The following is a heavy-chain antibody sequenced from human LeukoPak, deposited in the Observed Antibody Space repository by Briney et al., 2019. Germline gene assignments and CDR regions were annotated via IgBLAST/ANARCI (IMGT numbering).Heavy chain of an antibody. CDR1: GFTFSSYS. D-gene: IGHD3-3*01. CDR2: ISSSSSTI. CDR3: AKDERSITIFGVVISDAFDI. Sequence: GGSLRLSCAASGFTFSSYSMNWVRQAPGKGVEGVSYISSSSSTIYYADSVKCRFTISRDNSKNTLYLQINSLRAEDTAVYYCAKDERSITIFGVVISDAFDIWGQGTMVTVSS. J-gene: IGHJ3*02. V-gene: IGHV3-48*01.